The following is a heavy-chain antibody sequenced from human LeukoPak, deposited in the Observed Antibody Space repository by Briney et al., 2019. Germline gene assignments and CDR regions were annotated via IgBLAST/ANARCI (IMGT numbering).Heavy chain of an antibody. CDR3: AREHQTYYYDSSGYYYDY. D-gene: IGHD3-22*01. Sequence: GGSLRLSCAASGFTFSSYWMHWVRQAPGKGLVWVSRINSDGSSTSYADSVKGRFTISRDNAKNTLYLQMNSLRAEDTAVYYCAREHQTYYYDSSGYYYDYWGQGTLVTVSS. CDR2: INSDGSST. V-gene: IGHV3-74*01. CDR1: GFTFSSYW. J-gene: IGHJ4*02.